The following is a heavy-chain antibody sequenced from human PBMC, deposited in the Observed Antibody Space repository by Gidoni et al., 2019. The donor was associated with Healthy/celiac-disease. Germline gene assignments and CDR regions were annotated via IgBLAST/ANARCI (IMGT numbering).Heavy chain of an antibody. CDR2: IWYDGSNK. CDR1: GFTFSSYG. J-gene: IGHJ4*02. CDR3: ARGPLHSSSSFCDY. V-gene: IGHV3-33*01. Sequence: QVQLVESGGGVVQPGRSLRLSCAASGFTFSSYGMHWVRQAPGKGLEWVAVIWYDGSNKYYADSVKGRFTISRDNSKNTLYLQMNSLRAEDTAVYYCARGPLHSSSSFCDYWGQGTLVTVSS. D-gene: IGHD6-6*01.